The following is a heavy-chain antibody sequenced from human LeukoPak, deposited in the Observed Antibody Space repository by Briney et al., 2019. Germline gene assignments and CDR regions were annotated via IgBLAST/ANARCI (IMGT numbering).Heavy chain of an antibody. CDR1: GFTFRSYS. Sequence: PGGSLRLSCAASGFTFRSYSMSWVRQAPGKGLEWVSFISSSGGTTYYADSVKGRFTISRDNSKNTLYLQMNSLKVEDTAIYYCAKSGAYVIDYWGQGTLVTVSS. CDR2: ISSSGGTT. V-gene: IGHV3-23*01. J-gene: IGHJ4*02. D-gene: IGHD3-10*02. CDR3: AKSGAYVIDY.